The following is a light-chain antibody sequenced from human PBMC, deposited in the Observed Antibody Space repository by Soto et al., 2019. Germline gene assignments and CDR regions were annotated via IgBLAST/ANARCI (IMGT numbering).Light chain of an antibody. CDR1: SSDVGGYNY. CDR2: EVS. J-gene: IGLJ1*01. CDR3: SSYTSSRNLDYV. V-gene: IGLV2-14*01. Sequence: QSVLTQPASVSGSPGQSITISCTGTSSDVGGYNYVSWYQQHPGKAPKLMIYEVSNRPSGVSNRFSGSKSGNTASLTISGLQAEDEADYYCSSYTSSRNLDYVFGTGTKLTVL.